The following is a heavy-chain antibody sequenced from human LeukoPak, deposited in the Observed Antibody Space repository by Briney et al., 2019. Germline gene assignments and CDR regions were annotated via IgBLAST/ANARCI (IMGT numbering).Heavy chain of an antibody. Sequence: ASVKVSCKASGGTFSSYAISWVRQAPGQGLEWMGGIIPIFGTANYAQKFQGRVTITADESTSTAYMELSSLRSEDTAVYYCARAGTDIVVVPAAGGWFDPWGQGTLVTVSS. CDR2: IIPIFGTA. CDR1: GGTFSSYA. J-gene: IGHJ5*02. CDR3: ARAGTDIVVVPAAGGWFDP. V-gene: IGHV1-69*13. D-gene: IGHD2-2*01.